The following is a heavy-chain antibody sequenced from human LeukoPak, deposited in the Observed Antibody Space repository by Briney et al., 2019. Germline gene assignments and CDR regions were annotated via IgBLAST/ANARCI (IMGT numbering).Heavy chain of an antibody. CDR2: ISSSSSYI. Sequence: GGSLRLSCAASGFTFSNYSMNWVRQAPGKGLEWVSSISSSSSYIYYADSVKGRFTISRDNAKNSLYLQMNSLRAEDTAVYYCARAESIVATIDYWGQGTLVTVSS. V-gene: IGHV3-21*01. D-gene: IGHD5-12*01. CDR1: GFTFSNYS. J-gene: IGHJ4*02. CDR3: ARAESIVATIDY.